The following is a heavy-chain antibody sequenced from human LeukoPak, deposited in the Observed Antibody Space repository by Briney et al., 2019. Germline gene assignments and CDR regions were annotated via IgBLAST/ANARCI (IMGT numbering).Heavy chain of an antibody. CDR2: ISYSGIT. CDR3: ARRGHYYDSSGYYGYYFDY. V-gene: IGHV4-59*01. CDR1: GSSFSSYY. J-gene: IGHJ4*02. D-gene: IGHD3-22*01. Sequence: PSETLSLTCTVSGSSFSSYYWSWIRQPPGKGLEWIGYISYSGITSYNPSLKSRVTISVDTSKNQFSLKLSSVTAADTAVYYCARRGHYYDSSGYYGYYFDYWGQGTLVTVSS.